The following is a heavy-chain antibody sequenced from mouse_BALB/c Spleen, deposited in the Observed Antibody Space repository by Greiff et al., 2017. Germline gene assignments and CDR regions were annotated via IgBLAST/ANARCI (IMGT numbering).Heavy chain of an antibody. CDR1: GFTFSSYA. J-gene: IGHJ2*01. CDR3: ARQGVIREYDGYFDY. Sequence: EVKVVESGGGLVKPGGSLKLSCAASGFTFSSYAMSWVRQTPEKRLEWVATISSGGSYTYYPDSVKGRFTISRDNAKNTLYLQMSSLRSEDTAMYYCARQGVIREYDGYFDYWGQGTTLTVSS. V-gene: IGHV5-9-3*01. D-gene: IGHD2-14*01. CDR2: ISSGGSYT.